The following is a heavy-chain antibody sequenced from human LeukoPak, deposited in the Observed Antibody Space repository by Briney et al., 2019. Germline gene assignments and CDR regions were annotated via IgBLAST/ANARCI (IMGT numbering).Heavy chain of an antibody. D-gene: IGHD1-26*01. Sequence: GESLKISCKVSGYSFTSYCIGWVRQMPGKGLGSIWIIYPGASVPPSSASLQGQLTIPVHKSITTASLNWSSLQASDTAMYYCGMSGDRVPLQDDVFDVWGQGTMVTVST. J-gene: IGHJ3*01. CDR3: GMSGDRVPLQDDVFDV. CDR2: IYPGASVP. V-gene: IGHV5-51*01. CDR1: GYSFTSYC.